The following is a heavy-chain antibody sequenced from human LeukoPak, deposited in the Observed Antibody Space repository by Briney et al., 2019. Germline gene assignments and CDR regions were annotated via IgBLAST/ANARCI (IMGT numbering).Heavy chain of an antibody. J-gene: IGHJ4*02. CDR2: IKQDGSEK. D-gene: IGHD6-13*01. CDR1: GFTFSNYW. V-gene: IGHV3-7*01. Sequence: PGGSLRLSCAASGFTFSNYWMSWVRQAPGKGVEWVANIKQDGSEKYYVDSVKGRFTISRDNDKNSLYLQMNSLRAEDAAVYYCASGRQLGYWGQGTLVTVSS. CDR3: ASGRQLGY.